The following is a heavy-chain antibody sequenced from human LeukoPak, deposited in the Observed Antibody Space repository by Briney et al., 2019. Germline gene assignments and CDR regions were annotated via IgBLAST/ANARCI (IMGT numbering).Heavy chain of an antibody. D-gene: IGHD3-10*02. CDR1: GFTFSDYY. J-gene: IGHJ4*02. Sequence: GGSLRLSCAASGFTFSDYYMSWIRQAPGKGLEWVSYISSSSSYIYYADSVKGRFTISRDNAKNSLYLQMNSLRAEDTAVYYCARDLSGGYFDYWGQGTLVTVSS. CDR2: ISSSSSYI. CDR3: ARDLSGGYFDY. V-gene: IGHV3-11*06.